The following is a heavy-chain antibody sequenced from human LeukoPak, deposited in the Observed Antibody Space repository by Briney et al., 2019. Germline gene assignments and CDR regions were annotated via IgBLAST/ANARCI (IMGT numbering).Heavy chain of an antibody. CDR3: ARHVSSSMSGSRRGDFDY. CDR2: IYYSGST. D-gene: IGHD2-2*01. V-gene: IGHV4-59*08. J-gene: IGHJ4*02. CDR1: GGSISSYY. Sequence: SETLSLTCTVSGGSISSYYWSWIRQPPGRGLEWIGYIYYSGSTYYNPSLKSRVTISVDTSKNQFSLKLSSVTAADTAVYYCARHVSSSMSGSRRGDFDYWGQGTLVTVSS.